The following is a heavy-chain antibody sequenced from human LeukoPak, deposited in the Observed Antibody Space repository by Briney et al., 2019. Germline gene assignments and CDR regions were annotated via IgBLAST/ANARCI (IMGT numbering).Heavy chain of an antibody. CDR1: GGSFSGYY. V-gene: IGHV4-34*01. J-gene: IGHJ1*01. Sequence: KPSETLSLTCAVYGGSFSGYYWSWIRQPPGKGLEWIGEINHSGSTNYNPSLKSRVTISVDKSKNQFSLKLSSVTAADTAVYYCARGRAAATPSPFLWSPEHFQHWGQGTLVTVSS. D-gene: IGHD6-13*01. CDR3: ARGRAAATPSPFLWSPEHFQH. CDR2: INHSGST.